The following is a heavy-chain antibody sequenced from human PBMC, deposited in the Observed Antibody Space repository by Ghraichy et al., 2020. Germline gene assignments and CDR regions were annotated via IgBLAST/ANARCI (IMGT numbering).Heavy chain of an antibody. J-gene: IGHJ3*02. CDR1: GFSFSSHG. D-gene: IGHD3-22*01. Sequence: GGSLRLSCAASGFSFSSHGIYWVRQAPGKGLEWVAVKSYDGSNTYYADSVKGRFTVSRDNSKNTLYLQMNDLRAEDTALYYCAKGYYDKSGYYDTDFVDIWGQGTMVSVSS. CDR2: KSYDGSNT. CDR3: AKGYYDKSGYYDTDFVDI. V-gene: IGHV3-30*18.